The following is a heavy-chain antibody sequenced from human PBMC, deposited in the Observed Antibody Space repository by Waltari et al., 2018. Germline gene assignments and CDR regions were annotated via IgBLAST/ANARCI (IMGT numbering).Heavy chain of an antibody. CDR3: ARDWNWGFDY. D-gene: IGHD7-27*01. CDR2: MKEDGTQK. Sequence: EVQLVESGGGLVQPGGSLRLSGAASGFRFSNNWMSWVRQAPGKGLEWVANMKEDGTQKYYVDSVRGRFTISRDNTKNTLYLQMNSLRVEDTAVYYCARDWNWGFDYWGQGTLVTVSS. CDR1: GFRFSNNW. J-gene: IGHJ4*02. V-gene: IGHV3-7*01.